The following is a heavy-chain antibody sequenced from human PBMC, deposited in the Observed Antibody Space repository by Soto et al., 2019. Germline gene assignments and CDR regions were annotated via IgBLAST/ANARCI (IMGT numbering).Heavy chain of an antibody. J-gene: IGHJ4*02. Sequence: GGSMRLSCAASGFTFTTYAIHWVRQAPGKGLEWVAVISNDGRGKYYADSVKGRFTISRDNSKNTLYLQMNSLRSDDTAVYYCARDQCFGGGRSCYYFDFWGQGTLVTVSS. CDR1: GFTFTTYA. CDR2: ISNDGRGK. D-gene: IGHD2-15*01. CDR3: ARDQCFGGGRSCYYFDF. V-gene: IGHV3-30*04.